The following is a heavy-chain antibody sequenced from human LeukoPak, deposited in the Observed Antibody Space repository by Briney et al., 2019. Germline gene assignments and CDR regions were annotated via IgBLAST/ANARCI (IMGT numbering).Heavy chain of an antibody. J-gene: IGHJ3*02. Sequence: GSLRLSCAASGFTFSSYEMNWIRQPPGKGLEWIGEINHSGSTNYNPSLKSRVTISVDTSKNQFSLKLSSVTAADTAVYYCAREAGHSITILGVAKGWQYDAFDIWGQGTMVTVSS. CDR2: INHSGST. D-gene: IGHD3-3*01. V-gene: IGHV4-34*01. CDR1: GFTFSSYE. CDR3: AREAGHSITILGVAKGWQYDAFDI.